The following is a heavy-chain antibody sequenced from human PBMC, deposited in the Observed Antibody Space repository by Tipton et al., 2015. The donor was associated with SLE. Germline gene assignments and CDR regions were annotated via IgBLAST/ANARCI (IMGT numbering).Heavy chain of an antibody. CDR2: IYSGGGT. CDR1: GFNFMNYA. D-gene: IGHD5-12*01. CDR3: ARDVRKESGYDREGYLDY. V-gene: IGHV3-23*03. J-gene: IGHJ4*02. Sequence: GSLRLSCAASGFNFMNYAMTWVRQTPGKRLEWVSVIYSGGGTYYADSVKGRFTLSRDKSKNTVNLQMTSLRAEDTAIYHCARDVRKESGYDREGYLDYWGQGTVVTVSS.